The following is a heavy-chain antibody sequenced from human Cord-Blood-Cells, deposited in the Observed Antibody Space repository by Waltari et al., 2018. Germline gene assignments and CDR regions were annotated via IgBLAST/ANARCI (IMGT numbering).Heavy chain of an antibody. CDR2: ISADNGNT. D-gene: IGHD6-6*01. Sequence: QVQMVQSGAEVKKPGASVKVSCKASGYTFPSYGMSRVRLAHGPGLEWMGWISADNGNTNYAQKLQGRITMTTNTSTSTAYMELRSMRSDDTAVYYCARTDSSSSGFYYYGMDVWGQGTTVTVSS. CDR1: GYTFPSYG. CDR3: ARTDSSSSGFYYYGMDV. J-gene: IGHJ6*02. V-gene: IGHV1-18*01.